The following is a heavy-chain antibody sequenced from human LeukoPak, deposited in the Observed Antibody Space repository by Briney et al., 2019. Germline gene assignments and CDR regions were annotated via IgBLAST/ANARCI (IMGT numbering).Heavy chain of an antibody. J-gene: IGHJ4*02. Sequence: PSETLSLTCAVYGGSFSGYYWSWIRQPPGKGLEWIGEINHSGSTNFNPSLKSRVTISVDTSKNQFSLKLSSVTAADTAVYYCARGRPYFDYWGQGTLVTVSS. V-gene: IGHV4-34*01. CDR2: INHSGST. CDR3: ARGRPYFDY. CDR1: GGSFSGYY.